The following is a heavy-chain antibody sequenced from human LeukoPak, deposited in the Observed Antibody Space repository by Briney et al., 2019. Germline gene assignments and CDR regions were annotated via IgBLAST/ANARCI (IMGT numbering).Heavy chain of an antibody. CDR3: AKAVGTSAFDY. D-gene: IGHD1-1*01. J-gene: IGHJ4*02. Sequence: HPGGSLRLSCAASGFTFNMYWMSWVRQAPGKGLEWVSGIRGSSTTYYADSVRGRFTISRDDSKNTLYLQMNSLRAEDTAIYYCAKAVGTSAFDYWGQGTLVTASS. CDR2: IRGSSTT. V-gene: IGHV3-23*01. CDR1: GFTFNMYW.